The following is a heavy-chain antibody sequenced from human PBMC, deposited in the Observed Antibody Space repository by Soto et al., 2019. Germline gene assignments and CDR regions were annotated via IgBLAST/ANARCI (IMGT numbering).Heavy chain of an antibody. CDR3: AQRRGAGGHFDY. D-gene: IGHD2-15*01. V-gene: IGHV3-23*01. CDR2: VSIGGST. J-gene: IGHJ4*02. CDR1: GFTFSSYA. Sequence: DVQLLESGGGLGQPEGSLRLSCAASGFTFSSYAMGWVRQGPGKGLEWVAVVSIGGSTHYADSVRGRFTISRDNSKHTLSLQMNSLTAEDTAVYFCAQRRGAGGHFDYWGQGALVTVSS.